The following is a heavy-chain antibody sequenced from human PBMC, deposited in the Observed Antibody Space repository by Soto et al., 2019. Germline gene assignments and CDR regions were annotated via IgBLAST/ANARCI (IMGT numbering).Heavy chain of an antibody. V-gene: IGHV3-23*01. D-gene: IGHD4-17*01. CDR3: AKCMTTVTTFPVDI. J-gene: IGHJ3*02. Sequence: EVQLLESGGGLVQPGGSLRLSCAASGFTFSSYAMSWVRQAPGKGLEWVSAISGSGGSTYYADSVKGRFTISRDNSKTPLYLEMASLRAGDTAVYYCAKCMTTVTTFPVDIWGQGTMVTVSS. CDR1: GFTFSSYA. CDR2: ISGSGGST.